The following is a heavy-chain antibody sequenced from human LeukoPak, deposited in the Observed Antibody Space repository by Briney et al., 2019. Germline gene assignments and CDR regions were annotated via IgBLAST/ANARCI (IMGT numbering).Heavy chain of an antibody. CDR2: IIPIFGTA. Sequence: GASVKVSCKASGGTFSSYAISWVRQAPGQGLEWMGGIIPIFGTANYAQKFQGRVTITADESTSTAHMELSSLRSEDTAVYYCARMDGSGSYYFDYWGQGTLVTVSS. CDR3: ARMDGSGSYYFDY. D-gene: IGHD3-10*01. J-gene: IGHJ4*02. CDR1: GGTFSSYA. V-gene: IGHV1-69*13.